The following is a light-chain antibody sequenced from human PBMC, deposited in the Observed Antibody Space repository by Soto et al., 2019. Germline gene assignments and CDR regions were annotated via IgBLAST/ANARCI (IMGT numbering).Light chain of an antibody. V-gene: IGLV2-11*01. CDR1: SSDVGGYNY. J-gene: IGLJ2*01. Sequence: QSALTQPRSVSGSPGQSVTISCTGTSSDVGGYNYVSWYQQHPGKAPKLMIYDVSTRPSGVPDRFSGSKSGNTASLTISGLQAEDEADYYCSSYTSSSTLDVVFGGGTKLTVL. CDR3: SSYTSSSTLDVV. CDR2: DVS.